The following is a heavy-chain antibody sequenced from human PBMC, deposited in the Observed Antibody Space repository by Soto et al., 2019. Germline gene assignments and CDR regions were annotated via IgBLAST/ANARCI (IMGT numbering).Heavy chain of an antibody. Sequence: ESLSLSCAASAFTVSSNYMSWVRQAPGKGLEWVSVIYSGGSGSTYYADSVKGRFTISRDISKNTVYLQMNSLRAEDTAVYDCARDGSSRPTEYWGHGT. V-gene: IGHV3-66*01. CDR2: IYSGGSGST. D-gene: IGHD3-10*01. CDR1: AFTVSSNY. CDR3: ARDGSSRPTEY. J-gene: IGHJ4*01.